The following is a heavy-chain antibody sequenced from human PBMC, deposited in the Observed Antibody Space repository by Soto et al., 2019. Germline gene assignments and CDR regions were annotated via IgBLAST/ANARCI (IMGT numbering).Heavy chain of an antibody. J-gene: IGHJ4*02. D-gene: IGHD6-19*01. CDR2: IIPIFGTA. CDR1: GGTFSSYA. CDR3: ARSCIAVAGTGLWYFDY. V-gene: IGHV1-69*01. Sequence: SVKVSWKASGGTFSSYAISWVRQALGEGLEWMGGIIPIFGTANYAQKLQGRVTITADESTSTAYMGLSSLRSEDTAVYYCARSCIAVAGTGLWYFDYSSQGSLVIVSS.